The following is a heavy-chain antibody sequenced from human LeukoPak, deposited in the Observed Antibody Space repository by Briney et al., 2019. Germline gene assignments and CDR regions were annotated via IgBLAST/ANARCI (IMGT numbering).Heavy chain of an antibody. Sequence: GGSLRLSCVASGFSFKTDGMHWVRQTPDKGLERGAFIRHDGSLIYYGVTAKGRFTISRDNSKNTLYLQMNSMRTDDTAVYYCVRGDDYGSSTRLPKFNWFDPWGQGSLVIVSS. CDR2: IRHDGSLI. J-gene: IGHJ5*02. CDR1: GFSFKTDG. CDR3: VRGDDYGSSTRLPKFNWFDP. V-gene: IGHV3-30*02. D-gene: IGHD4-17*01.